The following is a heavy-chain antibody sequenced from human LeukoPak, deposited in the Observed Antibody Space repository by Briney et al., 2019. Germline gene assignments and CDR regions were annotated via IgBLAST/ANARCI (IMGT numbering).Heavy chain of an antibody. V-gene: IGHV4-59*01. CDR3: ARTRGYSNYGLDY. Sequence: SETLSLTCTVSGGSISSYHWSWIRQPPGKGLEWIGYIYYSGSTNYNPSLKSRVTISVDTSKNQFSLKLSSVTAADTAVYYCARTRGYSNYGLDYWGQGTLVAVSS. CDR2: IYYSGST. D-gene: IGHD4-11*01. J-gene: IGHJ4*02. CDR1: GGSISSYH.